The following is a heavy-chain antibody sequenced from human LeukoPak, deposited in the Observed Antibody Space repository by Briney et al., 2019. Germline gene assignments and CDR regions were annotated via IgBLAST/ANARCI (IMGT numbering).Heavy chain of an antibody. D-gene: IGHD4-23*01. V-gene: IGHV4-4*07. CDR2: IFSSGST. CDR1: GESINNNY. CDR3: ARVGYGGYGALDY. J-gene: IGHJ4*02. Sequence: PSETLSLTCTVSGESINNNYWSRIRQPAGKGLEWIGRIFSSGSTLYNASLKSRVTMSVDTSKSQFSLKLNSVTAADSAVYYCARVGYGGYGALDYWGQGTLVTVSS.